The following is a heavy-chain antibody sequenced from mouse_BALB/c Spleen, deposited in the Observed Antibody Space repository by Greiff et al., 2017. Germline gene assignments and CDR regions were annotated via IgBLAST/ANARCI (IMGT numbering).Heavy chain of an antibody. D-gene: IGHD1-1*01. Sequence: QVHVKQSGAELVRPGSSVKISCKASGYAFSSYWMNWVKQRPGQGLEWIGQIYPGDGDTNYNGKFKGKATLTADKSSSTAYMQLSSLTSEDSAVYFCARGTTVVFDYWGQGTTLTVSS. J-gene: IGHJ2*01. CDR3: ARGTTVVFDY. V-gene: IGHV1-80*01. CDR1: GYAFSSYW. CDR2: IYPGDGDT.